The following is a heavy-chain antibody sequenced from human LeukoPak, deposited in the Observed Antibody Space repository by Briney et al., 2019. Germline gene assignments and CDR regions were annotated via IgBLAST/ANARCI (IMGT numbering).Heavy chain of an antibody. CDR1: KLTFSRYK. D-gene: IGHD3-10*01. Sequence: GGSLRLSCAGSKLTFSRYKMNWVRQAPGKGLEWVSSISSSGNYIDYADSVKGRFNISRDNANNSVYLQMDSLRVEDTAVYYCARLMVRGVTWGSPLDYWGQGILVTVSS. CDR2: ISSSGNYI. V-gene: IGHV3-21*01. CDR3: ARLMVRGVTWGSPLDY. J-gene: IGHJ4*02.